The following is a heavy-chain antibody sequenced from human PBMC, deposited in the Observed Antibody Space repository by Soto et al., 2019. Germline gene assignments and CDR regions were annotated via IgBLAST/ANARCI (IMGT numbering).Heavy chain of an antibody. D-gene: IGHD3-22*01. V-gene: IGHV1-69*01. J-gene: IGHJ4*02. CDR3: ARGGSGYTWFNEF. CDR2: IIHVFHTA. Sequence: QEQLVQSGAEVKKPGSSVKVSCKASGGLFSSYPISWVRQVPGQGLEWMGGIIHVFHTAYYTQRFQGRVTITADESTNTAYMELSSLRSEDTAIYYCARGGSGYTWFNEFWGQGTLVTVSS. CDR1: GGLFSSYP.